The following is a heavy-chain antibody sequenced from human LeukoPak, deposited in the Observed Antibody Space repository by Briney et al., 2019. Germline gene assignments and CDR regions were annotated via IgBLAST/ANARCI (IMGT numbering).Heavy chain of an antibody. V-gene: IGHV1-69*04. Sequence: ASVKVSCKASGGTFSSYAISWVRQAPGQGLEWMGRIIPILGIANYAQKFQGRATITADKSTSTAYMELSSLRSEDTAVYYCARDIVATIDDYYYGMDVWGQGTTVTVSS. CDR1: GGTFSSYA. CDR3: ARDIVATIDDYYYGMDV. CDR2: IIPILGIA. D-gene: IGHD5-12*01. J-gene: IGHJ6*02.